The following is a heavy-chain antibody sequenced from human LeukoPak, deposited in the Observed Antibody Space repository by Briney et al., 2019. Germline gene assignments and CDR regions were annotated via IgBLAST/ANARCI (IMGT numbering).Heavy chain of an antibody. CDR2: IYYSGST. V-gene: IGHV4-59*12. J-gene: IGHJ4*02. CDR1: GGSISSYY. Sequence: SETLSLTCTVSGGSISSYYWSWIRQPPGKGLEWIGYIYYSGSTNYNPSLKSRVIISVDTSKNQFSLKLSSVTAADTAVYYCAREGLSGSYVDYWGQGTLVTVSS. D-gene: IGHD1-26*01. CDR3: AREGLSGSYVDY.